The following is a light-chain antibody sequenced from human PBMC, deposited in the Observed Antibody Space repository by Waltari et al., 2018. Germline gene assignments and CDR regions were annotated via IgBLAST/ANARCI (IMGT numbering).Light chain of an antibody. CDR2: AVS. CDR3: QQSESLPLT. V-gene: IGKV1-39*01. J-gene: IGKJ4*01. CDR1: QTINKY. Sequence: DIQMTQSPSSLSASVGDRVTITSRPSQTINKYLNWYQQKPGKAPKLLIAAVSSLQSGVPSRFSGSGSGTDFTLTISSLQPEDFATYYCQQSESLPLTFGGGTKVEIK.